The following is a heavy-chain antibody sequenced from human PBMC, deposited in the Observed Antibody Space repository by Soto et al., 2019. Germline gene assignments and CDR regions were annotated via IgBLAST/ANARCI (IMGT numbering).Heavy chain of an antibody. CDR2: IYPGDSDT. CDR3: ARGYCSGGSCYRTGFDP. CDR1: GYSFTSYW. V-gene: IGHV5-51*01. J-gene: IGHJ5*02. D-gene: IGHD2-15*01. Sequence: PGESLKISCKGSGYSFTSYWIGWVRQMPGKGLEWMGIIYPGDSDTRYSPSFQGQVTISADKSISTAYLQWSSLKASDTAMYYCARGYCSGGSCYRTGFDPWGQGTLVTVSS.